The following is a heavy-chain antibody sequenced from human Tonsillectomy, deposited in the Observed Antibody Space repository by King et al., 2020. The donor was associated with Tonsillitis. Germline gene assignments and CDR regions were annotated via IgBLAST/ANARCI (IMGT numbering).Heavy chain of an antibody. D-gene: IGHD6-13*01. CDR3: ARDLAAAAFGDY. V-gene: IGHV3-21*01. CDR2: ISSSSSYI. CDR1: GFTFSSYS. Sequence: FGAASGFTFSSYSMNWVRQAPGKGLEWVSYISSSSSYIYYADSVKGRFTISRDNAKNSLYLQMNSLRAEDTAVYYCARDLAAAAFGDYWGQGTLVTVSS. J-gene: IGHJ4*02.